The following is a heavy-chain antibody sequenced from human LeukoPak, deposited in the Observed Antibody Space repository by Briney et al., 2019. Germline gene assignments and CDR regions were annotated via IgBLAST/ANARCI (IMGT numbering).Heavy chain of an antibody. CDR3: ARDTKYYYDSSGYGDDAFDI. D-gene: IGHD3-22*01. J-gene: IGHJ3*02. Sequence: PGRSLRLSCAASGFTFSSYAMHWVRQAPGKGLEWVAVISYDGSNKYYADSVKGRFTISRDNSKNTLYLQMNSLRAEDTAVYYCARDTKYYYDSSGYGDDAFDIWGQGTMVTVSS. CDR1: GFTFSSYA. CDR2: ISYDGSNK. V-gene: IGHV3-30-3*01.